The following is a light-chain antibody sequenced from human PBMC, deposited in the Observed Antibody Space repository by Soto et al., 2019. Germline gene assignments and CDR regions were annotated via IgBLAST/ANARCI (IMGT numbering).Light chain of an antibody. CDR2: GAS. CDR1: QSVGSN. V-gene: IGKV3-15*01. Sequence: EIVMTQSPVTLSVSPGERATLSCRASQSVGSNLAWYQQRPGQAHRLLIYGASTRATGIPARFSGSGSGTEFTLTISSLQSEDFATYYCQQSYSTPLTFGQGTKVEIK. J-gene: IGKJ1*01. CDR3: QQSYSTPLT.